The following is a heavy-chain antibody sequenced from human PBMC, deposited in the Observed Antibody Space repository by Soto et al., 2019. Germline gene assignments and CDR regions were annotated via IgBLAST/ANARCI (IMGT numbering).Heavy chain of an antibody. D-gene: IGHD1-26*01. CDR3: ARDPVGVTHFDY. CDR2: IYYMGRT. V-gene: IGHV4-59*01. CDR1: SISTYY. Sequence: QVQLQESGPGLVKPSETLSLTCTVDSISTYYWNWIRQSPGKGLEWFGYIYYMGRTNYNPSLRSRVTMSIDTSRNQFSLKLRSVTAADTAVYYCARDPVGVTHFDYWGQGALVTVSS. J-gene: IGHJ4*02.